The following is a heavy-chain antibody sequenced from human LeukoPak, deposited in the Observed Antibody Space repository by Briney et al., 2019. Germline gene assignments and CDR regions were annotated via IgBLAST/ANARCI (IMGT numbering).Heavy chain of an antibody. D-gene: IGHD3-16*01. CDR1: GGTFSSYA. CDR2: INPNSGGT. Sequence: ASVKVSCKASGGTFSSYAISWVRQAPGQGLEWMGWINPNSGGTNYAQKFQGRVTMTRDTSISTAYMELSRLRSDDTAVYYCAREGLGELTLDCWGQGTLVTVSS. J-gene: IGHJ4*02. V-gene: IGHV1-2*02. CDR3: AREGLGELTLDC.